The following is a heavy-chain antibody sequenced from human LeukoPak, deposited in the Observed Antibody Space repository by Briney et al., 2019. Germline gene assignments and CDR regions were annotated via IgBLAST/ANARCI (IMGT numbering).Heavy chain of an antibody. Sequence: GGSLRLSCAASGLSFSSYAMKWVRQAPGKGLEWVSVISDNGVFTYYADSVKGRFAISRDNSRNTLFLQMNSLRAEDTAVYYCAKHPEGDPFDIWAKGHWSPSLQ. CDR1: GLSFSSYA. V-gene: IGHV3-23*01. CDR2: ISDNGVFT. J-gene: IGHJ3*02. CDR3: AKHPEGDPFDI.